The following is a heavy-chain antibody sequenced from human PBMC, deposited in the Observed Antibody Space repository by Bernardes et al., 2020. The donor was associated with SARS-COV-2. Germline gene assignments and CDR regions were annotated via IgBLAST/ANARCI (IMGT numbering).Heavy chain of an antibody. CDR3: ARDPDSSGWFLDYYYYGMDV. D-gene: IGHD6-19*01. J-gene: IGHJ6*02. V-gene: IGHV3-48*01. CDR2: ISSSSSTI. Sequence: GGSLRLSCAASGFTFSSYSMNWVRQAPGKGLEWVSYISSSSSTIYYADSVKGRFTISRDNAKNSLYLQMNSLRAEDTAVYYCARDPDSSGWFLDYYYYGMDVWGQGTTVTVSS. CDR1: GFTFSSYS.